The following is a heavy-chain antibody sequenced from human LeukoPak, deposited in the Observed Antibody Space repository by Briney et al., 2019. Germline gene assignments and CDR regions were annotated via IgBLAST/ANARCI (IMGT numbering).Heavy chain of an antibody. Sequence: SETLSLTCTVSGGSISSYYWSWIRQPPGKGLEWIGYIYYSGYTNYNPSLKSRVTISVDTSKNQFSLKLSSVTAADTAVYYCARDRPVAGTYGYYYYMDVWGKGTTVTISS. D-gene: IGHD6-19*01. V-gene: IGHV4-59*12. CDR3: ARDRPVAGTYGYYYYMDV. CDR1: GGSISSYY. J-gene: IGHJ6*03. CDR2: IYYSGYT.